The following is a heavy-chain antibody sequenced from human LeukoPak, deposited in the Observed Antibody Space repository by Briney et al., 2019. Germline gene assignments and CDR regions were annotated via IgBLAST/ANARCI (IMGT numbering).Heavy chain of an antibody. CDR1: GGSISSYY. CDR3: ARDGTLLAYGMDV. J-gene: IGHJ6*02. D-gene: IGHD2-21*02. CDR2: IYYSGST. V-gene: IGHV4-59*01. Sequence: SETLSLTCTVSGGSISSYYWSWIRQPAGKGLEWIGYIYYSGSTNYNPSLKSRVTISVDTSKNQFSLKLSSVTAADTAVYYCARDGTLLAYGMDVWGQGTTVTVSS.